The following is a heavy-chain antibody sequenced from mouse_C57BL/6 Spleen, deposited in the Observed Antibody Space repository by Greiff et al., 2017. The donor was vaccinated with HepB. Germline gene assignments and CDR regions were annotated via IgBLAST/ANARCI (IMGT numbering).Heavy chain of an antibody. J-gene: IGHJ4*01. Sequence: EVQGVESGPELVKPGASVKISCKASGYSFTGYYMNWVKQSPEKSLEWIGEINPSTGGTTYNQKFKAKATLTVDKSSSTAYMQLKSLTSEDSAVYYCARSGITTVVATREGYAMDYWGQGTSVTVSS. CDR2: INPSTGGT. CDR3: ARSGITTVVATREGYAMDY. CDR1: GYSFTGYY. D-gene: IGHD1-1*01. V-gene: IGHV1-42*01.